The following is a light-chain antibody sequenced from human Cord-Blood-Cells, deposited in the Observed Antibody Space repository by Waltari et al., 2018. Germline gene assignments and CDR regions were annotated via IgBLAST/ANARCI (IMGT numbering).Light chain of an antibody. V-gene: IGKV1-33*01. Sequence: IQMTQSPSSLSASVGDRVTITCQASQDISNYLNWYQQKPGKAPKLLIYDASNLETGVPSRFSGSGSGTDFTFTISSLQPEDIATYYCQQYDNLPPQFTFGPGTKVDIK. CDR2: DAS. J-gene: IGKJ3*01. CDR3: QQYDNLPPQFT. CDR1: QDISNY.